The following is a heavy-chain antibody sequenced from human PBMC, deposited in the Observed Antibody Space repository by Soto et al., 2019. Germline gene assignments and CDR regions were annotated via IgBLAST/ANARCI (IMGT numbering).Heavy chain of an antibody. V-gene: IGHV4-59*01. CDR1: GGSISSYY. Sequence: SLPCTVSGGSISSYYWSWIRQPPGKGLEWIGYIYYSGSTNYNPSLKSRVTISVDTSKNQFSLKLSSVTAADTAVYYCARLWFGAFYYYGMDVWGQGTTVTVYS. J-gene: IGHJ6*02. CDR2: IYYSGST. CDR3: ARLWFGAFYYYGMDV. D-gene: IGHD3-10*01.